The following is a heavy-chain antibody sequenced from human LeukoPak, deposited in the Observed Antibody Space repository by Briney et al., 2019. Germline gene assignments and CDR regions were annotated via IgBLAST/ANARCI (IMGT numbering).Heavy chain of an antibody. V-gene: IGHV3-23*01. Sequence: GGSLRLSCAASGFTFSSYAMSWVRQAPGKGLEWVSAISGSGGSTYYADSVKGRFTISRDNSKNTLYLQMNSLRAEDTAVYYCARTTGSNLWYFDLWGPGTLVTVSS. J-gene: IGHJ2*01. D-gene: IGHD1-7*01. CDR1: GFTFSSYA. CDR2: ISGSGGST. CDR3: ARTTGSNLWYFDL.